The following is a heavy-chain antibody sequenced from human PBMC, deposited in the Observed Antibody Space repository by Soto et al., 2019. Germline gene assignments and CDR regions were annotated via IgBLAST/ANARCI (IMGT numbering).Heavy chain of an antibody. J-gene: IGHJ5*02. Sequence: GASVKVSCKASGYTFTSYYMHWVRQAPGQGLEWMGIINPSGGSTSYAQKFQGRVTMTRDTSTSTVYMELSSLRSEDTAVYYCASSGNIAVAGDNWFDPWGQGTLVTVSS. CDR2: INPSGGST. V-gene: IGHV1-46*03. D-gene: IGHD6-19*01. CDR1: GYTFTSYY. CDR3: ASSGNIAVAGDNWFDP.